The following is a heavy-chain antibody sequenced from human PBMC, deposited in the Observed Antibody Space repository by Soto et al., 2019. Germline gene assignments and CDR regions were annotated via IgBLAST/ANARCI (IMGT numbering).Heavy chain of an antibody. CDR3: ARFFGNAFDV. V-gene: IGHV4-39*02. CDR2: IHYDGTP. J-gene: IGHJ3*01. D-gene: IGHD3-3*01. CDR1: GGSISTDSYN. Sequence: QLQLQESGPGLVKPSETLSLTCSVSGGSISTDSYNWDWIRQSPGKGLEWIGTIHYDGTPSYNPSLKSQVTVSVDTSRNHFSLKVQSVTAADTAMYYCARFFGNAFDVWGQGTMVKVSS.